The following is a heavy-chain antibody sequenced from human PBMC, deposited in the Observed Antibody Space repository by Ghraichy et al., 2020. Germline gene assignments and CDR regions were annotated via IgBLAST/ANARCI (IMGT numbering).Heavy chain of an antibody. V-gene: IGHV3-53*01. CDR2: IYSGGGT. D-gene: IGHD3-16*01. CDR3: TRTSRIGGGDY. CDR1: GFSVSNNY. J-gene: IGHJ4*02. Sequence: GGSLRLSCAASGFSVSNNYMSWVRQAPGKGLEWVSVIYSGGGTFHVDSVKGRFTISRDNSKNTVYLQMNSLRPEDTAMYYCTRTSRIGGGDYWGQGTLVTVSS.